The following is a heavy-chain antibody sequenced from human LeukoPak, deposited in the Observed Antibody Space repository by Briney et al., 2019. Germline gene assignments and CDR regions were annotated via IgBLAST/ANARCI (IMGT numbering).Heavy chain of an antibody. CDR1: GGSISSGDYY. CDR2: IYYSGST. CDR3: ASTNYDILTGYYHPCYFDY. D-gene: IGHD3-9*01. J-gene: IGHJ4*02. V-gene: IGHV4-30-4*01. Sequence: SQTLSLTCTVSGGSISSGDYYWSWIRQPPGKGLEWIGYIYYSGSTYYNPSLKSRVTISVDTPKNQFSLKLSSVTAADTAVYYCASTNYDILTGYYHPCYFDYWGQGTLVTVSS.